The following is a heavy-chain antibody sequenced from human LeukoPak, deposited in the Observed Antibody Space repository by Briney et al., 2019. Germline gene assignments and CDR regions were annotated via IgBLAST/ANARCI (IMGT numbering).Heavy chain of an antibody. CDR1: GFTFSSYS. D-gene: IGHD3-10*01. Sequence: GGSLRLSCAASGFTFSSYSMNWVRQAPGNGLEWVSYISSSSSTIYYADSVKGRFTISRDNAKNSLYLQMNSLRAEDTAVYYCASSMGFGELSVYYYYYMDVWGKGTTVTVSS. CDR3: ASSMGFGELSVYYYYYMDV. CDR2: ISSSSSTI. J-gene: IGHJ6*03. V-gene: IGHV3-48*04.